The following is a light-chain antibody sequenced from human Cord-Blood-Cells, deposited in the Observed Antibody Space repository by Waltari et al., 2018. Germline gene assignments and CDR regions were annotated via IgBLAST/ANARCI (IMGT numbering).Light chain of an antibody. CDR2: DAS. Sequence: DIQMTKSPSSLSASVGDRVTITCQASQDISNYLNWYQQKPGKAPKLLIYDASNLETGVPSRFSGSGSGTDFTYTISSLQPEDIATYYGQQYDNLPWTFGQGTKVEVK. CDR1: QDISNY. V-gene: IGKV1-33*01. CDR3: QQYDNLPWT. J-gene: IGKJ1*01.